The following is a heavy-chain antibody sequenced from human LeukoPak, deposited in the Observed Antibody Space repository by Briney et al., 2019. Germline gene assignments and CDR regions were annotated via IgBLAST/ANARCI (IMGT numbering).Heavy chain of an antibody. CDR2: LNPDSGDT. Sequence: ASVKVSCKTSGYTFTGYFIHWVRQAPGQGLEWMGWLNPDSGDTNYARKFQGRVTMTRDTSTRTAYMELSRLTSDDTAVFYCAKVRRELVRNYYFDYWGQGTLVTVSS. J-gene: IGHJ4*02. CDR3: AKVRRELVRNYYFDY. CDR1: GYTFTGYF. D-gene: IGHD1-7*01. V-gene: IGHV1-2*02.